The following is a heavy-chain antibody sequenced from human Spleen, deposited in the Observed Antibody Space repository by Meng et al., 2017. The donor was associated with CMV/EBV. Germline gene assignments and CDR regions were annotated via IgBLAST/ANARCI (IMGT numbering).Heavy chain of an antibody. J-gene: IGHJ4*02. V-gene: IGHV3-48*03. CDR3: ARELAVALAPYLDS. CDR2: VSRSGSPI. CDR1: GFNFSVYE. D-gene: IGHD6-19*01. Sequence: GESLKISCAASGFNFSVYEMNWVRQAPGKGLEWISYVSRSGSPIFYADSVKGRFTVSRDNAKNSLHLQMNSLRAGDTGIYYCARELAVALAPYLDSWGQGALVTVSS.